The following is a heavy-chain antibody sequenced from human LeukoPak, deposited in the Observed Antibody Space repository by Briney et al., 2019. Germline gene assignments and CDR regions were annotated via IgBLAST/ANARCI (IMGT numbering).Heavy chain of an antibody. J-gene: IGHJ4*02. CDR1: GGSIFSYY. CDR3: ARHLNNCGDDCYIFDY. V-gene: IGHV4-59*08. D-gene: IGHD2-21*01. Sequence: TPSETLSLACTVSGGSIFSYYWSWIRQPPGKGLEWMGYIYYSGSTNYNPSLKSRVTISVDTSKNQFSLRVSPVTAADTAVYYCARHLNNCGDDCYIFDYWGQGTLVTVSS. CDR2: IYYSGST.